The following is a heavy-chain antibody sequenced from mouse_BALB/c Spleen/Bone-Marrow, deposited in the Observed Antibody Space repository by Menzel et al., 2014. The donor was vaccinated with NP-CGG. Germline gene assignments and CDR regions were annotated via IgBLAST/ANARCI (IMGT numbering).Heavy chain of an antibody. J-gene: IGHJ2*01. Sequence: EVMLVESGGGLVQPGGSLKLPCAASGFTFSSYTMSWVRQTPEKRLEWVAYISNGGGSTYYPDTVKGRFTISRDNAKNTLYLQMSSLKSEDTAMYYCARRSAATYYFDYWGQGTTHTVSS. CDR2: ISNGGGST. CDR3: ARRSAATYYFDY. CDR1: GFTFSSYT. V-gene: IGHV5-12-2*01. D-gene: IGHD1-2*01.